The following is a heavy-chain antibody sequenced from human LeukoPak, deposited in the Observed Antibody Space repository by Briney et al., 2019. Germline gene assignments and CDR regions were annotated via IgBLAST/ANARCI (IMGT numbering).Heavy chain of an antibody. CDR1: GYRFSNYW. D-gene: IGHD1-14*01. CDR2: MYPGDSDA. CDR3: ARGEIIGTPVYY. V-gene: IGHV5-51*01. Sequence: SGESLKISCKGSGYRFSNYWIGWVRQMPGRGLECMGIMYPGDSDARYSPSFQGQITMSADKSIDTAYLQWNSLKASDTAIYYCARGEIIGTPVYYWGQGTVVTVSS. J-gene: IGHJ4*02.